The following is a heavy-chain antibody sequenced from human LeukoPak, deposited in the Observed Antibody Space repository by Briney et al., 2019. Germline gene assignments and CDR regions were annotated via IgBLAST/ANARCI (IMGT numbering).Heavy chain of an antibody. D-gene: IGHD1-26*01. CDR3: AKVVGATWAFDI. J-gene: IGHJ3*02. V-gene: IGHV4-30-4*08. CDR2: IYYSGST. CDR1: GGSTSSGDYY. Sequence: SETLSLTCTVSGGSTSSGDYYWSWIRQPPGTGLEWIGYIYYSGSTYYNPSLKSRVTISVDTSKNQFSLKLSSVTAADTAVYYCAKVVGATWAFDIWGQGTMVTVSS.